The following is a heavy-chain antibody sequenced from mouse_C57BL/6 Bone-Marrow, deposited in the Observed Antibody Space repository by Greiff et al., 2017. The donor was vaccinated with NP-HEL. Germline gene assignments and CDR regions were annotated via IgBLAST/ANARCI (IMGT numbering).Heavy chain of an antibody. D-gene: IGHD2-2*01. CDR3: TTVEGGYG. CDR2: IDPENGDT. V-gene: IGHV14-4*01. J-gene: IGHJ2*01. Sequence: VHVKQSGAELVRPGASVKLSCTASGFNIKDDYMHWVKQRPEQGLEWIGWIDPENGDTEYASKFQGKATITADTSSNTAYLQLSSLTSEDTAVYYCTTVEGGYGWGQGTTLTVSS. CDR1: GFNIKDDY.